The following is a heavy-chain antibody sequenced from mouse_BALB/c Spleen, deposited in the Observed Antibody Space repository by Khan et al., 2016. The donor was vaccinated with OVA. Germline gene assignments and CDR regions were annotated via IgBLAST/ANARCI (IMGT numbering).Heavy chain of an antibody. CDR2: IFPGSGDT. D-gene: IGHD1-1*01. CDR1: GYTFTDYV. J-gene: IGHJ2*01. Sequence: QVQLKESGPEVVKPGSSMKMSCKASGYTFTDYVLNWVKQRSGQGLEWIGQIFPGSGDTYYNEKFKDTATLTADKSSNTVYMEFGSLTSEDSAVYFCARSGYGSLVYWGQGTTLTVSS. CDR3: ARSGYGSLVY. V-gene: IGHV1-77*01.